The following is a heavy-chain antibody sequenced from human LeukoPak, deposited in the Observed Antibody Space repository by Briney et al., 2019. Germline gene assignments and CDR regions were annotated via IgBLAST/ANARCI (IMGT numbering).Heavy chain of an antibody. CDR3: AKGDGRLGDYGMDV. V-gene: IGHV3-23*01. J-gene: IGHJ6*02. D-gene: IGHD3-10*01. Sequence: SGGSLRLSCAASGFTFSSYAMSWVRQAPGKGLEWVSAISGSGGSTYYADSVKGRFTISRDNSKNTLYLQMNSLRAEDTAVYYCAKGDGRLGDYGMDVWGQGTTVTVSS. CDR2: ISGSGGST. CDR1: GFTFSSYA.